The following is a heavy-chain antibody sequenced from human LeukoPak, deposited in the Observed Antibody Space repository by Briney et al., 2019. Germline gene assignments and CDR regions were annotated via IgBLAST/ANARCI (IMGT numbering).Heavy chain of an antibody. CDR2: IYYSGTT. Sequence: SETLSLTCTVSGGSISSSSYSWGWICQPPGKGLEWIGSIYYSGTTYYNPSLKSRVTISVDTSKIQFSPKLSSVAATGTAVYFCARLRFDFWSGYTHPYFDYWGQGTLVTVSS. D-gene: IGHD3-3*01. CDR1: GGSISSSSYS. CDR3: ARLRFDFWSGYTHPYFDY. V-gene: IGHV4-39*01. J-gene: IGHJ4*02.